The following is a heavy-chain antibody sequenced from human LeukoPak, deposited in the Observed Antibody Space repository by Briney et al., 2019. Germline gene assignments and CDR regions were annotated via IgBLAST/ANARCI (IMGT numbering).Heavy chain of an antibody. V-gene: IGHV3-20*04. CDR1: GLTFDDRG. D-gene: IGHD4-17*01. J-gene: IGHJ4*02. CDR3: ARASTTVPNLLDH. CDR2: INWNGGST. Sequence: GGSLRLSCAASGLTFDDRGMSWVRQAPGKGLEWVSGINWNGGSTAYADSVKGRFTISRDNSKNTLYLQTSSLRAEDTAVYYCARASTTVPNLLDHWGRGTLVTVSS.